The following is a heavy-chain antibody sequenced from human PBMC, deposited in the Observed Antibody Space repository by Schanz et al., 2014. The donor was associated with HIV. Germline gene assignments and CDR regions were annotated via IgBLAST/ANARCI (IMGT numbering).Heavy chain of an antibody. CDR2: INHSGST. D-gene: IGHD1-26*01. CDR1: GGSVNGYY. J-gene: IGHJ5*02. CDR3: ARVIRDQVDRGNWFDP. Sequence: QVQLQQWGAGLLKPSETLSLTCAVYGGSVNGYYWTWIRQPPGKGLEWIGEINHSGSTNYNPSLKSRVTILVDTSKNQFSRKLSSVTAADTAVYYCARVIRDQVDRGNWFDPWGQGTLVIVSS. V-gene: IGHV4-34*01.